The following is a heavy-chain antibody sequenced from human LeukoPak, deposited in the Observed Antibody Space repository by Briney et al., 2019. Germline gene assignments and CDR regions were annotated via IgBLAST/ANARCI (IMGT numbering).Heavy chain of an antibody. D-gene: IGHD5-24*01. V-gene: IGHV3-53*05. CDR2: IYTGDAT. CDR3: VRVEMATKIFEF. J-gene: IGHJ4*02. CDR1: GFTVSTDY. Sequence: GGSLRLSCAASGFTVSTDYMSWVRQALGKGLEWVSIIYTGDATHYTDSVKGRFTISRDDSKNTLFLQMNSLRSEDTAVYYCVRVEMATKIFEFWGQGTLVTVSS.